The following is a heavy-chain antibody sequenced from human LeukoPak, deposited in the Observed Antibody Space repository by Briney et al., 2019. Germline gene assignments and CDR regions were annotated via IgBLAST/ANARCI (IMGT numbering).Heavy chain of an antibody. V-gene: IGHV5-51*01. CDR3: AKQYYDFWSGLDPGAFDI. D-gene: IGHD3-3*01. CDR1: GYSFTSYW. CDR2: IYPGDSDT. J-gene: IGHJ3*02. Sequence: GESLKISCKGSGYSFTSYWIGWVRQMPGKGLEWMGIIYPGDSDTRSSPSFQGQVTISADKSISTAYLQWSSLKASDTAMYYCAKQYYDFWSGLDPGAFDIWGQGTMVTVSS.